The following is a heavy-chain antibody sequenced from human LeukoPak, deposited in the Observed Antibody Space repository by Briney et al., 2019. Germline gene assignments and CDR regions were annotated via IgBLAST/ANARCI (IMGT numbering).Heavy chain of an antibody. CDR1: GGTFSSYA. J-gene: IGHJ6*02. CDR2: IIPILGIA. D-gene: IGHD4-4*01. CDR3: ARDRLPVTTFWNYYYGMDA. V-gene: IGHV1-69*04. Sequence: GASVKVSCKASGGTFSSYAISWVRQAPGQGLEWMGRIIPILGIANYAQKFQGRVTITADKSTSTAYMELSSLRSEDTAVYYCARDRLPVTTFWNYYYGMDAWGQGTTVTVSS.